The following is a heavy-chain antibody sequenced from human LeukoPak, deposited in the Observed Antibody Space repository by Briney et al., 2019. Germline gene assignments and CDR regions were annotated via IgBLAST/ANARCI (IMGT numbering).Heavy chain of an antibody. CDR2: ISGSGGST. J-gene: IGHJ4*02. CDR3: AKTAYDSSGYYNGFDY. Sequence: PGGSLRLSCAASGFTFSSYAMSWVRQAPGKGLEWVSAISGSGGSTYYADSVKGRFTISRDNSKNTLYLQTNSLRAEDTAVYYCAKTAYDSSGYYNGFDYWGQGTLVTVSS. D-gene: IGHD3-22*01. V-gene: IGHV3-23*01. CDR1: GFTFSSYA.